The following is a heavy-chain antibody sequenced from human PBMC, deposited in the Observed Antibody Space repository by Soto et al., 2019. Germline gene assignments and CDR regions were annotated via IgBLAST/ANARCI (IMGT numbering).Heavy chain of an antibody. CDR3: ARLLARRAYYFDY. CDR2: ISSSSSYT. D-gene: IGHD2-15*01. CDR1: GFTFSDYY. Sequence: PGWSLRLSCAASGFTFSDYYMSWIRQAPGKGLEWVSYISSSSSYTNYADSVKGRFTISRDNAKNSLYLQMNSLRAEDTAVYYCARLLARRAYYFDYWGQGTLVTVSS. J-gene: IGHJ4*02. V-gene: IGHV3-11*06.